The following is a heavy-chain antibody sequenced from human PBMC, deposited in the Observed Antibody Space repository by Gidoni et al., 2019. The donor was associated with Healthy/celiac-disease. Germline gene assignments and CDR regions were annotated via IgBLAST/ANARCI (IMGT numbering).Heavy chain of an antibody. Sequence: QVQLQESGPGLVTPSETLSLTCAVSGYSISSGYYWGWIRQPPGKGLEWIGSIYHSGSTYYNPSLKSRVTISVDTSKNQFSLKLSSVTAADTAVYYCARLGIQLWTNWFDPWGQGTLVTVSS. CDR2: IYHSGST. CDR3: ARLGIQLWTNWFDP. V-gene: IGHV4-38-2*01. J-gene: IGHJ5*02. CDR1: GYSISSGYY. D-gene: IGHD5-18*01.